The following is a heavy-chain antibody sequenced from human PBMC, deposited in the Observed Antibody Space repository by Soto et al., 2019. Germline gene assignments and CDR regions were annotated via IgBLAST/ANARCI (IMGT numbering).Heavy chain of an antibody. D-gene: IGHD1-26*01. CDR1: GLTFSSYA. CDR3: VSGSYYHYYYYYGMDV. J-gene: IGHJ6*02. CDR2: ISGSGGST. Sequence: PGGSLRLSCAASGLTFSSYAMSWVRQAPGKGLEWVSAISGSGGSTYYADSVKGRFTISRDNSKNTLYLQMNSLRAEDTAVYYCVSGSYYHYYYYYGMDVWGQGTTVTVSS. V-gene: IGHV3-23*01.